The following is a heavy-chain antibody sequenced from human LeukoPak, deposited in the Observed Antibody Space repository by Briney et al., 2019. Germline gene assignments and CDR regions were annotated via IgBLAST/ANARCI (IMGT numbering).Heavy chain of an antibody. CDR1: GGSISSSSYY. V-gene: IGHV4-39*01. Sequence: SETLSLTCTVSGGSISSSSYYWGWIRQPPGKGLEWIGSIYYSGSTYYNPSLKSRVTISVDTSKNQFSLKLSSVTAADTAVYYCASLSITNCPGAFDIWGQGTMVTVSP. CDR3: ASLSITNCPGAFDI. CDR2: IYYSGST. J-gene: IGHJ3*02. D-gene: IGHD2/OR15-2a*01.